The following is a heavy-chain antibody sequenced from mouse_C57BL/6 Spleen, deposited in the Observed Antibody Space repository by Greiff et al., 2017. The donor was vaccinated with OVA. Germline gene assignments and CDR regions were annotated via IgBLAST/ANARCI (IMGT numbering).Heavy chain of an antibody. J-gene: IGHJ1*03. V-gene: IGHV6-3*01. CDR3: TGGVGYFDV. Sequence: DVMLVESGGGLVQPGGSMKLSCVASGFTFSNYWMNWVRQSPEKGLEWVAQIRLKSDNYATHYAESVKGRFTISRDDSKSSVYLQMNNLRAEDTGIYYCTGGVGYFDVWGTGTTVTVSS. CDR1: GFTFSNYW. CDR2: IRLKSDNYAT.